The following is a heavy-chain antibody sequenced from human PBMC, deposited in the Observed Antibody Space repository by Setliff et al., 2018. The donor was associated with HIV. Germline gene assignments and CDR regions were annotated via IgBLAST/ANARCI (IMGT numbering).Heavy chain of an antibody. D-gene: IGHD4-17*01. CDR1: GSSITSSSFY. CDR2: MTYVGST. CDR3: ARDYGDYVFAFDI. Sequence: SETLSLTCTVSGSSITSSSFYWGWIRQPPGKGLEWIGSMTYVGSTSFSPSLKSRITISIDTSRNQFSLTLSSVTAADTAVYYCARDYGDYVFAFDIWGQGTMVTVSS. V-gene: IGHV4-39*07. J-gene: IGHJ3*02.